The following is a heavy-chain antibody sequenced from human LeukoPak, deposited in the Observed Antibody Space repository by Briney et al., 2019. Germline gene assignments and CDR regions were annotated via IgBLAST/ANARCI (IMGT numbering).Heavy chain of an antibody. CDR2: INTGGGST. CDR3: ARDTTKWSSDY. D-gene: IGHD2-15*01. V-gene: IGHV1-46*01. CDR1: GYPFTSYK. J-gene: IGHJ4*02. Sequence: ASVKVSCKASGYPFTSYKMHWVRQAPGQGLEWMGIINTGGGSTSYAQRSQGRVTLTRDTSTSTVYMELSSLRSEDTAVYYCARDTTKWSSDYWGQGTLVTVSS.